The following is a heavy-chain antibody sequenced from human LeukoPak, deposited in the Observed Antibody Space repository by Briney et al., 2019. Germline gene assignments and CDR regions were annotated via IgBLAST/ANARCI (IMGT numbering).Heavy chain of an antibody. CDR2: INHSGST. V-gene: IGHV4-34*01. CDR3: ARLGFTFGGVIAKNFDY. CDR1: GGSFSGYY. Sequence: PSETLSLTCAVYGGSFSGYYWSWIRQPPGKGLEWIGEINHSGSTNYNPSLKSRVTISVDTSKNQFSLKLSSVTAADTAVYYCARLGFTFGGVIAKNFDYWGQGTLVTVSS. D-gene: IGHD3-16*02. J-gene: IGHJ4*02.